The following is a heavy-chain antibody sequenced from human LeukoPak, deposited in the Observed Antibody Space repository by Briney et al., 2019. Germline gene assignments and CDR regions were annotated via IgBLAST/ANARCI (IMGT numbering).Heavy chain of an antibody. D-gene: IGHD4-11*01. CDR2: ISSSSGYI. CDR3: ARLQSWGGYYYYCMDV. V-gene: IGHV3-21*01. Sequence: PGGSLRLSCAASGFTFSSYSMNWVRQAPGKGLGWVSSISSSSGYIYYADSVKGRFTISRDNAKNSLYLQMSSLRAEDTAVYYCARLQSWGGYYYYCMDVWGKGTTVTVSS. J-gene: IGHJ6*03. CDR1: GFTFSSYS.